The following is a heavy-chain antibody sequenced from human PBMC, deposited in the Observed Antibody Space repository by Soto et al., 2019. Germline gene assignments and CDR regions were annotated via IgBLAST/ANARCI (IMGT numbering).Heavy chain of an antibody. V-gene: IGHV4-39*01. J-gene: IGHJ4*02. D-gene: IGHD6-13*01. Sequence: SETLSLTCTVSGGSISSSSYYWGWIRQPPRKGLEWIGSIFYSGSTYYNPSLKSRVTISVDTSKNQFSLKLSSVTASDTVMYYCARRQSSSWYGLWGQGTLVTSPQ. CDR1: GGSISSSSYY. CDR3: ARRQSSSWYGL. CDR2: IFYSGST.